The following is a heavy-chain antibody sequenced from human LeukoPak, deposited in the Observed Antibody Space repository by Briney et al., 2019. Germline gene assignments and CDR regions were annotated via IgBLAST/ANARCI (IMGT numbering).Heavy chain of an antibody. J-gene: IGHJ4*02. CDR3: ARDPMAGTVDY. V-gene: IGHV3-7*04. CDR2: INQDGSEK. CDR1: SFIFSNYW. Sequence: GGSLRLSCAASSFIFSNYWVSWVRQAPGKGLEWVANINQDGSEKYYVDSVKGRFTISRDNAKNSLYLQMNSLRAEDTAVYFCARDPMAGTVDYWGQGTLVTVSS. D-gene: IGHD6-19*01.